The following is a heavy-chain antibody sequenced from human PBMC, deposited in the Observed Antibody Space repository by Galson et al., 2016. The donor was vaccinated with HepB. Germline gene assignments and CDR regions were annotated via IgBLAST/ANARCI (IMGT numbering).Heavy chain of an antibody. CDR2: MYHSGPP. CDR3: AGSRPSGDS. D-gene: IGHD3-10*01. J-gene: IGHJ5*01. V-gene: IGHV4-59*03. CDR1: GDSIKNSY. Sequence: SETLSLTCTVSGDSIKNSYWTWIRQPSGNGLECIGYMYHSGPPTYSPSLRSRVVMSVHTSENQFARKLTSVTAADTAMYYCAGSRPSGDSWVQGTLVTVSS.